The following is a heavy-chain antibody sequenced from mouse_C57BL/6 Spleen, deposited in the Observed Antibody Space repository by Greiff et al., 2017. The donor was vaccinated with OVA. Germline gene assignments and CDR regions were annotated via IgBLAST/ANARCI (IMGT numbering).Heavy chain of an antibody. V-gene: IGHV5-17*01. D-gene: IGHD3-3*01. J-gene: IGHJ4*01. CDR2: ISSGSSTI. CDR3: ARWGPPNYAMDY. CDR1: GFTFSDYG. Sequence: EVQLQQSGGGLVKPGGSLKLSCAASGFTFSDYGMHWVRQAPEKGLEWVAYISSGSSTIYYADTVKGRFTISRDNAKNTLFLQMTSLRSEDTAMYYCARWGPPNYAMDYWGQGTSVTVSS.